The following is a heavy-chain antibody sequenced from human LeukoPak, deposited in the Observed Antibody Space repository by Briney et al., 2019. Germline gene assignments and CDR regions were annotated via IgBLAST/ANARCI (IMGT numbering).Heavy chain of an antibody. V-gene: IGHV3-15*01. Sequence: GGSLRLSCSASGFTFSNAWMSWVRQAPGEGLAWVGRIKSKTDGGTTDYAAPVKGRFTISRDESKNTLYLQMNSLKTEDTAVYYCTTAGKEHYDFVRGGYRYFDYWGQGILVTVSS. J-gene: IGHJ4*02. D-gene: IGHD3-16*02. CDR2: IKSKTDGGTT. CDR1: GFTFSNAW. CDR3: TTAGKEHYDFVRGGYRYFDY.